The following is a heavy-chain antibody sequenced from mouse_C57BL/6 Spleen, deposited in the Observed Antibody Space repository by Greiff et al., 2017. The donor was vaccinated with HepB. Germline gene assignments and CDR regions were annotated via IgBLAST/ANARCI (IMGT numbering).Heavy chain of an antibody. CDR1: GYTFTDYN. Sequence: VQLKQSGPELVKPGALVKIPCKASGYTFTDYNMDWVKQSHGKSLEWIGDINPNNGGTIYNQKFKGKATLTVDKSSSTAYMELRSLTSEDTAVYYCARRDYGSSYRFYWYFDVWGTGTTVTVSS. J-gene: IGHJ1*03. D-gene: IGHD1-1*01. CDR3: ARRDYGSSYRFYWYFDV. V-gene: IGHV1-18*01. CDR2: INPNNGGT.